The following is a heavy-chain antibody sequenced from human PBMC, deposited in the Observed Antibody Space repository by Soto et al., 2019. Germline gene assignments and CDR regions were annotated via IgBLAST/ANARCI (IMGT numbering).Heavy chain of an antibody. CDR1: GFTFSSYA. J-gene: IGHJ4*02. CDR2: ISGSGGST. Sequence: EVQLLESGGGLVQPGGSLRLSCAASGFTFSSYAMSWVRQAPGKGLEWVSAISGSGGSTYYADSVKGRFTISRDNSKNTLYLQMNSLTAEDTAVYYCAKVDQLFGDSEDYWGQGTLVTVSS. CDR3: AKVDQLFGDSEDY. V-gene: IGHV3-23*01. D-gene: IGHD3-3*01.